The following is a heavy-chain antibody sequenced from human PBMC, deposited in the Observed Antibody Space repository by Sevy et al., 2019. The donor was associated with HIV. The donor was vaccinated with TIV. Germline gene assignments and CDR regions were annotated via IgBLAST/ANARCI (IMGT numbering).Heavy chain of an antibody. CDR2: IRSETYGETT. J-gene: IGHJ4*02. V-gene: IGHV3-49*03. D-gene: IGHD2-21*02. CDR1: GFTFGDYA. Sequence: GESLKISCTASGFTFGDYAMSWFRQAPGRGLEWVGLIRSETYGETTEYAASVKGRFTVSRDDSISIVYLQMNSLKTEDTAVYYCTRRASRVYGDHLNLYWGQGTLVTVSS. CDR3: TRRASRVYGDHLNLY.